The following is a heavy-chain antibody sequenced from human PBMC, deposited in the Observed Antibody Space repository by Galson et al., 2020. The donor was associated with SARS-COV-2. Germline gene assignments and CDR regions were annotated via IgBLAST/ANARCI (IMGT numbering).Heavy chain of an antibody. J-gene: IGHJ4*02. CDR1: GFTFSNYV. D-gene: IGHD1-26*01. Sequence: GGSLRLSCPASGFTFSNYVMHWVRQAPGKGPEWVAVISSDGSNSFYADSLKGRFTISRDNSKSTLYLQMNSLRAEDTAVYYCARGGEWELPYYFDYWGQGTLVTVSS. CDR2: ISSDGSNS. CDR3: ARGGEWELPYYFDY. V-gene: IGHV3-30*04.